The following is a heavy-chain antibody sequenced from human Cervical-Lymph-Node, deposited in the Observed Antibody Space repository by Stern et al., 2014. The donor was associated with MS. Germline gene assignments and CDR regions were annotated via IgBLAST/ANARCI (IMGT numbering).Heavy chain of an antibody. Sequence: MQLVESGGGVVQPGTSLRLSCAASGFTFSSYGMHWARQAPGKGLEWVALAWYDGSTAYYTNAVKGRFTISRDNSKNPLSLQMNSLTAEDTAVYYCARGHIPYAYNYLFDYWGQGTLVTVSS. V-gene: IGHV3-33*01. D-gene: IGHD5-24*01. CDR2: AWYDGSTA. CDR3: ARGHIPYAYNYLFDY. CDR1: GFTFSSYG. J-gene: IGHJ4*02.